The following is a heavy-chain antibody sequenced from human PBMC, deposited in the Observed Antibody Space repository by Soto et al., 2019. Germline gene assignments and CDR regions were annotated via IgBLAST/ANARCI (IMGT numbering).Heavy chain of an antibody. V-gene: IGHV3-23*01. CDR3: TKGGIPRRYNIPKVDFDY. Sequence: PGWSLRLACASSGFIFINYAMRWVRQAPGRGLEWVSAISGSGATTYYPDSVKGRFTISRDDSKNTLYLQMNNLRADDTAVYYCTKGGIPRRYNIPKVDFDYWGQGSLVTVSS. CDR1: GFIFINYA. CDR2: ISGSGATT. J-gene: IGHJ4*02. D-gene: IGHD1-1*01.